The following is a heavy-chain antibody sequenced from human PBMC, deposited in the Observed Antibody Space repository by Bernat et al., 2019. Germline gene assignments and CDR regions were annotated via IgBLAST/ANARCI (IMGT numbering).Heavy chain of an antibody. CDR3: AKDGTGAAPFFDY. CDR2: ISGSGGST. D-gene: IGHD1-1*01. CDR1: GFTFSSYA. Sequence: EVQLLESGGGLVQPGGSLRLSCAASGFTFSSYAMSWVCQAPGKGLEWVTAISGSGGSTHYAESVMSSFTISTDNPKDTLYLNMNSLRAEDTALYYCAKDGTGAAPFFDYWGQGTLVTVSS. V-gene: IGHV3-23*01. J-gene: IGHJ4*02.